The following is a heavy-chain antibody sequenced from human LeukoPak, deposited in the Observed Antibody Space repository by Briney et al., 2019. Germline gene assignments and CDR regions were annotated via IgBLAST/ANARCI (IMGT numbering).Heavy chain of an antibody. CDR1: GYTFTSYA. J-gene: IGHJ5*02. CDR2: INAGNGNT. V-gene: IGHV1-3*01. Sequence: ASVKVSCKASGYTFTSYAMHWVRQAPGQRLEWMGWINAGNGNTKYSQKFQGRVTITRDTSASTAYMELSSLRSEDTAMYYCARGPSIAAAGTRRPWFDPWGQGTLVTVSS. CDR3: ARGPSIAAAGTRRPWFDP. D-gene: IGHD6-13*01.